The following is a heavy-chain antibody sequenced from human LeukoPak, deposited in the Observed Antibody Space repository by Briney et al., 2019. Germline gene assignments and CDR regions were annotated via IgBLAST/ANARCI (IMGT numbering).Heavy chain of an antibody. Sequence: GGSLRLSCAASGFTVSSNYMSWVRQAPGRGLEWVSVIYSGGSTYYADSVKGRFTISRDNSKNTLYLQMNSLRAEDRAVYYCARDLEATIDYWGQGTLVTVSS. CDR3: ARDLEATIDY. CDR1: GFTVSSNY. CDR2: IYSGGST. J-gene: IGHJ4*02. D-gene: IGHD5-12*01. V-gene: IGHV3-66*01.